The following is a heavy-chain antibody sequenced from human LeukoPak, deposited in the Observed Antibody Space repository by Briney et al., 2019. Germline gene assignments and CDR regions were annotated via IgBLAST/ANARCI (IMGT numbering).Heavy chain of an antibody. J-gene: IGHJ3*02. CDR3: AKASQIWYCSSTSCYGDAFDI. CDR2: ISGSGGST. D-gene: IGHD2-2*01. V-gene: IGHV3-23*01. Sequence: GGSLRLSCAASGFTFSDYYMSWIRQAPGKGLEWVSAISGSGGSTYYADSVKGRFTISRDNSKNTLYLQMNSLRAEDTAVYYCAKASQIWYCSSTSCYGDAFDIWGQGTMVTVSS. CDR1: GFTFSDYY.